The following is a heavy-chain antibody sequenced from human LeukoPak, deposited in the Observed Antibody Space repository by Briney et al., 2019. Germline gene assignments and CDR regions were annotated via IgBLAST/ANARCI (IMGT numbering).Heavy chain of an antibody. V-gene: IGHV4-34*01. D-gene: IGHD3-9*01. J-gene: IGHJ4*01. CDR2: INHSGST. Sequence: SETLSLTCAVYGGSFSGYYWSWIRQPPGKGLEWIGEINHSGSTNYNPSLKSRVTISVDTSKNQFSLKLSSVTAADTAVYYCAKGPYYNILTGPRRGNNIIAYLGQGSLVNVSS. CDR3: AKGPYYNILTGPRRGNNIIAY. CDR1: GGSFSGYY.